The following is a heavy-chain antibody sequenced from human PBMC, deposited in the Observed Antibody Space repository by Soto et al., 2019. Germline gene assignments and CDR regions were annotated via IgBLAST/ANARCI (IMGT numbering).Heavy chain of an antibody. V-gene: IGHV3-64D*06. J-gene: IGHJ6*02. CDR1: GFTFSSYA. CDR3: VKEAGYCSSTSCLYYYYYYGMDV. D-gene: IGHD2-2*01. CDR2: ISSNGGST. Sequence: PGGSLRLSCSASGFTFSSYAMHWVRQAPGKGLEYVSAISSNGGSTYYADSVKGRFTISRDNSKNTLYLQMSSLRAEDTAVYYCVKEAGYCSSTSCLYYYYYYGMDVWGQGTTVTVSS.